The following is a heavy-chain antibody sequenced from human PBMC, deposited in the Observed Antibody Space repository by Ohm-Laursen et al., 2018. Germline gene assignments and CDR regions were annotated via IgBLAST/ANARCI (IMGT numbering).Heavy chain of an antibody. CDR2: ISTTGSII. D-gene: IGHD6-13*01. CDR3: ARCKQPRDYYGMDV. V-gene: IGHV3-11*01. Sequence: GSLRLSCSASGFTFSNAWMSWVRHAPGKGLEWVSYISTTGSIIYYADSVKGRFTISRDNAKNSLYLQMNSLRAEDTAVYYCARCKQPRDYYGMDVWGQGTTVTVSS. J-gene: IGHJ6*02. CDR1: GFTFSNAW.